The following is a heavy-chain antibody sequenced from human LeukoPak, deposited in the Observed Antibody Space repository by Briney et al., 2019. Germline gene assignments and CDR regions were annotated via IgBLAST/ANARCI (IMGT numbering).Heavy chain of an antibody. J-gene: IGHJ4*02. D-gene: IGHD3-16*02. CDR3: ARNIVREVFDY. Sequence: PSETLSLTCTVSGGSISSSSYYWGWIRQPPGKGLEWIGNIYYSGSTYYNPSLKSRVTISVDTSKNQFSLKLSSVTAADTAVYYCARNIVREVFDYWGQGTLVTVSS. V-gene: IGHV4-39*01. CDR1: GGSISSSSYY. CDR2: IYYSGST.